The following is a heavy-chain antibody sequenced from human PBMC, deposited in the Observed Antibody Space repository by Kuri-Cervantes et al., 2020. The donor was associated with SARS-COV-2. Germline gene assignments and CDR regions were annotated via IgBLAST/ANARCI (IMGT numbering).Heavy chain of an antibody. D-gene: IGHD3-10*01. CDR2: ISSSSSTI. J-gene: IGHJ6*02. CDR3: ARELFYGSGSYYNSDYGMDV. CDR1: GFTFSSYS. Sequence: GGSLRLSCAASGFTFSSYSMNWVRQAPGKGLEWVSYISSSSSTIYYADSVKGRFTISRDNAKNSLYLQMNSLRDEDTAVYYCARELFYGSGSYYNSDYGMDVWGQGTTVTVSS. V-gene: IGHV3-48*02.